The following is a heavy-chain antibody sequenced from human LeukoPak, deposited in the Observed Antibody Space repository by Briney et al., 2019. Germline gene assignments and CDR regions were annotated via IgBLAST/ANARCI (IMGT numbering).Heavy chain of an antibody. Sequence: GGSLRLSCAASGFSFSSSSMNWVRQAPGKGLEWVSYISGGSSFTYYVDSVKGQFTISRDNAKNSLYLQMNSLRAEDTAVYYCARDLGYSSGPNYWGQGTRVTVSS. D-gene: IGHD6-19*01. V-gene: IGHV3-21*01. J-gene: IGHJ4*02. CDR1: GFSFSSSS. CDR2: ISGGSSFT. CDR3: ARDLGYSSGPNY.